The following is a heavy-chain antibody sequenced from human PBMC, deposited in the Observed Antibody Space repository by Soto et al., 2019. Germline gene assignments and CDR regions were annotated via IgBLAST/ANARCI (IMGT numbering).Heavy chain of an antibody. CDR3: ARAHETYYDILTGYSEPYYFDY. D-gene: IGHD3-9*01. J-gene: IGHJ4*02. V-gene: IGHV1-2*04. CDR1: GYTFTDYY. Sequence: QVQLVKSGAEVKKPGASVKVSCKASGYTFTDYYMHWMRQAPGQGLEWMGWINPNSGGTNYAQKFQGWVTMTRDTSISTAYMELSRLRSDDTAVYYCARAHETYYDILTGYSEPYYFDYWGQGTLVTVSS. CDR2: INPNSGGT.